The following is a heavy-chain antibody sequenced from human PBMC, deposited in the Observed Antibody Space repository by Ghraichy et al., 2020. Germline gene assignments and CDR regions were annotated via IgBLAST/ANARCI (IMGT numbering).Heavy chain of an antibody. Sequence: GESLRLSCVASRFTFSSYAMSWVRQAPGKGLECVSSISGSGISTYYADSVKGRFTISRDNSRNTLYLQMNSLRSEDTAVYYCAKVHSSGWYQVKSGPFDYWGQGILATVPS. J-gene: IGHJ4*02. V-gene: IGHV3-23*01. CDR3: AKVHSSGWYQVKSGPFDY. D-gene: IGHD6-13*01. CDR1: RFTFSSYA. CDR2: ISGSGIST.